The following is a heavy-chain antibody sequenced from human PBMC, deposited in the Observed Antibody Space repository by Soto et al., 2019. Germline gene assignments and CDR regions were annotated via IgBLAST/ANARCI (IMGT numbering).Heavy chain of an antibody. Sequence: QLQLQESGPGLVKPSETLSLTCTVSGGSISSSSYYWGWIRQPPGKGLEWIGSIYYSGSTYYNPSLMSRVTISVDTSKNQFSLKLSSVTAADTAVYYCARQWTTVTTGAPLYWFDPWGQGTLVTVSS. CDR1: GGSISSSSYY. V-gene: IGHV4-39*01. CDR2: IYYSGST. CDR3: ARQWTTVTTGAPLYWFDP. J-gene: IGHJ5*02. D-gene: IGHD4-17*01.